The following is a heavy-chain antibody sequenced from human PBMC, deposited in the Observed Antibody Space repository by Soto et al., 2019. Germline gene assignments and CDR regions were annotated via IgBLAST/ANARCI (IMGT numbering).Heavy chain of an antibody. J-gene: IGHJ6*02. CDR3: AKDRARAKIAAAGTLYYYYYGMDV. CDR2: ISWNSGSI. D-gene: IGHD6-13*01. Sequence: SLRLSCAASGFTFDDYAMHWVRQAPGKGLEWVSGISWNSGSIGYADSVKGRFTISRDNAKDSLYLQMNSLSAEDTALYYWAKDRARAKIAAAGTLYYYYYGMDVWGQGTTVTVSS. CDR1: GFTFDDYA. V-gene: IGHV3-9*01.